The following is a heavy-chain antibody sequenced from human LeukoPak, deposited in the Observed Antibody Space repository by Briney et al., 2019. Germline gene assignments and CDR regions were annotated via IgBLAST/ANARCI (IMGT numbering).Heavy chain of an antibody. V-gene: IGHV1-18*01. Sequence: GASVKVSCKASGYTFTSYGISWVRQAPGQRLEWMGWISVYNGHTNYAQNLQDRVTMTTDTATNTAYMELRSLRSDDTAVYHCARFCSGGGCYHNWFDPWGQGTLVTVSS. CDR1: GYTFTSYG. D-gene: IGHD2-15*01. CDR2: ISVYNGHT. CDR3: ARFCSGGGCYHNWFDP. J-gene: IGHJ5*02.